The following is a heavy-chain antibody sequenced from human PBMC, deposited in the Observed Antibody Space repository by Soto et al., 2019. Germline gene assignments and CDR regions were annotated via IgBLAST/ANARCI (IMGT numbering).Heavy chain of an antibody. V-gene: IGHV1-46*03. Sequence: ASVKVSCKASGYTFTSYYMHWVRQAPGQGLEWMRIINPSGGSTSYAQKFQGRVTMTRDTSTSTVYMELSSLRSEDTAVYYCARDEITAYYYYYMDVWGKGTTVTVSS. J-gene: IGHJ6*03. CDR1: GYTFTSYY. D-gene: IGHD3-16*01. CDR2: INPSGGST. CDR3: ARDEITAYYYYYMDV.